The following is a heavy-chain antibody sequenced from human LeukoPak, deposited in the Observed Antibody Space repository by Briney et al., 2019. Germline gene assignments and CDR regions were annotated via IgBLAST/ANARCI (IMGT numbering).Heavy chain of an antibody. J-gene: IGHJ5*02. V-gene: IGHV3-21*01. CDR1: GFTFSSYS. D-gene: IGHD3-22*01. Sequence: QPGGSLRLSCAASGFTFSSYSMNWVRQAPGKGLEWVSSISSSSSYIYYADSVKGRFTISRDNAKNSLYLQMNSLRAEDTAVYYCAREAYDTRAANNWFDPWGQGTLVTVSS. CDR2: ISSSSSYI. CDR3: AREAYDTRAANNWFDP.